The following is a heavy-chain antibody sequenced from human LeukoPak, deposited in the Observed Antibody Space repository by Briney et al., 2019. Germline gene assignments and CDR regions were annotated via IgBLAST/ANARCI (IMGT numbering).Heavy chain of an antibody. J-gene: IGHJ4*02. CDR1: GGSISSGSYY. CDR2: IYTSGST. D-gene: IGHD5-24*01. CDR3: AGGTSEMATRIDY. V-gene: IGHV4-61*02. Sequence: SQTLSLTCTVSGGSISSGSYYWSWIRQPAGKGLEWIGRIYTSGSTNYNPSLKSRVTISVDTSKNQFSLTLSSVTAADTAVYYCAGGTSEMATRIDYWGQGTLVTVSS.